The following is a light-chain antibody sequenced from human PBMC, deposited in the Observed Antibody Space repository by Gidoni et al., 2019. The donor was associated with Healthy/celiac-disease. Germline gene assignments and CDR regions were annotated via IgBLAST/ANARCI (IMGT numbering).Light chain of an antibody. CDR3: AAWDDSLNGWV. CDR2: SNN. Sequence: QSVLPHPPSASATPGQRVTISCSGSSSNSGSNTVNWYQQLPGTAPKLLIYSNNQRPSGVPDRFSGTKSGTSASTAISGHQSDDEADYYCAAWDDSLNGWVFGGGTKLTVL. CDR1: SSNSGSNT. J-gene: IGLJ3*02. V-gene: IGLV1-44*01.